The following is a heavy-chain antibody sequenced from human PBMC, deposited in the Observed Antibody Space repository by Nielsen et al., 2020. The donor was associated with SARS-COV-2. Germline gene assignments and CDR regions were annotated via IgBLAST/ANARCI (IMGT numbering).Heavy chain of an antibody. CDR3: ARAPLGIAGTTDYYYGMDV. V-gene: IGHV4-59*13. CDR2: IFSSGST. D-gene: IGHD1-20*01. Sequence: SETLSLTCTVSGDSFSSYYWSWIRQPPGKGLEWIGYIFSSGSTNYNPSLKSRVTISIDTSKNRFSLKLSSVTAADRAVYYCARAPLGIAGTTDYYYGMDVWGQGTTVTVSS. J-gene: IGHJ6*02. CDR1: GDSFSSYY.